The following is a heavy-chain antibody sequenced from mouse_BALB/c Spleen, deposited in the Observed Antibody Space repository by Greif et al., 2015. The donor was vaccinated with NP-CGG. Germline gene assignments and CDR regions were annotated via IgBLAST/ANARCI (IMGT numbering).Heavy chain of an antibody. V-gene: IGHV1-47*01. CDR2: FHPYNDDT. CDR1: GYTFTTYP. J-gene: IGHJ4*01. D-gene: IGHD1-1*01. Sequence: QVQLQQSGAELVKPGASVKMSCKAFGYTFTTYPIEWMKQNYGKSLEWIGNFHPYNDDTKYNEKFKGKAKLTAEKSSSTGYVEMNRVTSKDSAVYDCARGYYDRSYAMDYWGQGTSDTVSS. CDR3: ARGYYDRSYAMDY.